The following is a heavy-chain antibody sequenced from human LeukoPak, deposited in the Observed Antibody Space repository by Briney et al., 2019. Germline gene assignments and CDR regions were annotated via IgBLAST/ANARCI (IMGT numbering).Heavy chain of an antibody. D-gene: IGHD3-22*01. CDR2: ISSSSSYI. Sequence: PGGSLRLSCAASGFSFSDYSLNWVRQAPGKGLEWVSSISSSSSYIYYTDSVKGRFTISRDNAKNSLYLQMNSLRAEDTAVYYCARGPDNYYDTPSDCWGQGTLVTVSS. V-gene: IGHV3-21*01. J-gene: IGHJ4*02. CDR1: GFSFSDYS. CDR3: ARGPDNYYDTPSDC.